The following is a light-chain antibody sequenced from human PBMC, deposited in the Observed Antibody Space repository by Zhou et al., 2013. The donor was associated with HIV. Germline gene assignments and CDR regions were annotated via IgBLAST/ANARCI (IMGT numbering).Light chain of an antibody. CDR2: AAT. CDR1: RDIATF. J-gene: IGKJ2*01. V-gene: IGKV1-27*01. CDR3: QQYDSSPYT. Sequence: DIQLTQSPSSLSAPVGDKVTMTCRANRDIATFLVWYQQKPGKAPQLLIYAATTLQTGVPPRFRGSGSGTDFSLTITDLRPEDVGTYYCQQYDSSPYTFGQGTKLAIK.